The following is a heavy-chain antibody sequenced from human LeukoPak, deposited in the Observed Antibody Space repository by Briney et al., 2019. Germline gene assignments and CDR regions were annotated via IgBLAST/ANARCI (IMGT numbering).Heavy chain of an antibody. CDR1: GFTFDDYA. Sequence: PGGSLRLSCAASGFTFDDYAMHWVRQAPGKGLEWVSGISWNSGSIGYADSVKGRFTISRDNAKTSLYLQMNSLRAEDTALYYCVKGGGSGYYPLAEYFQHWGQGTLVTVSS. D-gene: IGHD3-22*01. CDR3: VKGGGSGYYPLAEYFQH. V-gene: IGHV3-9*01. J-gene: IGHJ1*01. CDR2: ISWNSGSI.